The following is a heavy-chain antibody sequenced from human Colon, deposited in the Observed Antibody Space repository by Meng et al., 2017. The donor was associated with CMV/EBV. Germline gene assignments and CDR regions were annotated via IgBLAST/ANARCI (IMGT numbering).Heavy chain of an antibody. J-gene: IGHJ3*02. CDR2: TYFRSKWYN. CDR1: GDSVSTYSAS. V-gene: IGHV6-1*01. CDR3: ARDASSGLDAFDI. Sequence: QSPSLTGAISGDSVSTYSASWSWIRQSPSRGLEWLGRTYFRSKWYNDYAVSVKSRITINPDTSKNQFSLQLNSVTPEDTAVYYCARDASSGLDAFDIWGQGTMVTVSS. D-gene: IGHD3-10*01.